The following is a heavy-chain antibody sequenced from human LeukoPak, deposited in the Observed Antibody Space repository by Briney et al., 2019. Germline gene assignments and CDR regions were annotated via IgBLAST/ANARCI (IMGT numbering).Heavy chain of an antibody. V-gene: IGHV4-34*01. D-gene: IGHD3-22*01. J-gene: IGHJ5*02. Sequence: PSETLSLTCAVYGGSFSGYCWSWIRQPPGKGLEWIGEINHSGSTNYNPSLKSRVTISVDTSKNQFSLKLSSVTAADTAVYYCARGYYYDSSGYTGNWFDPWGQGTLVTVSS. CDR2: INHSGST. CDR1: GGSFSGYC. CDR3: ARGYYYDSSGYTGNWFDP.